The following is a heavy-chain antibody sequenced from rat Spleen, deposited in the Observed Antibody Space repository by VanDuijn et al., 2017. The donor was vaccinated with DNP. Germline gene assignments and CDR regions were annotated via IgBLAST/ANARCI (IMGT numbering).Heavy chain of an antibody. CDR1: GFSLTNHH. J-gene: IGHJ3*01. V-gene: IGHV2-32*01. CDR2: MWYDGDT. D-gene: IGHD1-2*01. CDR3: ARSPETSYIYFPWAY. Sequence: QVQLRESGPGLVQPSQTLSLACTVSGFSLTNHHVHWVRQPSGKGPEWMGRMWYDGDTAYNSALKSRLRISKDTSKSQVFLKMNSLQTEDTATYYCARSPETSYIYFPWAYWGQGTLVIVSS.